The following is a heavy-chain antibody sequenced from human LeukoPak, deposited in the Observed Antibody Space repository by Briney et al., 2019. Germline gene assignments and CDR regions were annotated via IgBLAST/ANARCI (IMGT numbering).Heavy chain of an antibody. D-gene: IGHD3-16*02. CDR2: INPSGGST. J-gene: IGHJ3*02. CDR3: ARVSGDTDYDYVWGSYRKDAFDI. Sequence: ASVKVSCKASGYIFTSYFMHWVRQAPGQGLEWMGLINPSGGSTRYAQKFQGRVTMTRDMSTSTVYMELSSLRSEDTAVYYCARVSGDTDYDYVWGSYRKDAFDIWGQGTMVTVSS. V-gene: IGHV1-46*01. CDR1: GYIFTSYF.